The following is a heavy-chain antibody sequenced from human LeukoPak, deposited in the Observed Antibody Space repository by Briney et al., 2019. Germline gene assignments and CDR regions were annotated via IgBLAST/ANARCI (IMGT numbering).Heavy chain of an antibody. CDR2: IRGKAYGGTT. Sequence: GSLRLSCTSSGFTFGDYTMSWFRQAPGKGLEWVGFIRGKAYGGTTEYAASVKGRFTISRDDSKSIAYLQMNSLKTEDTAVYYCTKGRDSYGFDAFDIWGQGTMATVSS. D-gene: IGHD5-18*01. V-gene: IGHV3-49*03. CDR3: TKGRDSYGFDAFDI. J-gene: IGHJ3*02. CDR1: GFTFGDYT.